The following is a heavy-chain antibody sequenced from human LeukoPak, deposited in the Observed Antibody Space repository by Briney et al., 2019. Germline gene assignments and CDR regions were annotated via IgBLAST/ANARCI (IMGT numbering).Heavy chain of an antibody. Sequence: GASVKVSCTASGYTFTSYDINWVRQATGQGLEWMGWMNPNSGNTGYAQKFQGRVTMTRNTSISTAYMELSSLRSEDTAVYYCARDDSVGLLLFYWGQGTLVTVSS. D-gene: IGHD2-15*01. CDR1: GYTFTSYD. V-gene: IGHV1-8*01. CDR3: ARDDSVGLLLFY. J-gene: IGHJ4*02. CDR2: MNPNSGNT.